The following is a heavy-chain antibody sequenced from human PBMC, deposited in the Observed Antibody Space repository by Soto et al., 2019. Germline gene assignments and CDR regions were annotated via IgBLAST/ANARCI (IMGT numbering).Heavy chain of an antibody. V-gene: IGHV4-39*01. CDR3: ARRLASCTSTRCYGVWFDP. CDR2: IYYSGST. D-gene: IGHD2-2*01. CDR1: GGSISSCSYY. J-gene: IGHJ5*02. Sequence: SESLSLTCTVSGGSISSCSYYWDWIRQPPGKGLEWIGSIYYSGSTYYNPSLKRRVTISVDTSKNQVSLKLSSVTAAATAVYYCARRLASCTSTRCYGVWFDPWGQGILVTVSS.